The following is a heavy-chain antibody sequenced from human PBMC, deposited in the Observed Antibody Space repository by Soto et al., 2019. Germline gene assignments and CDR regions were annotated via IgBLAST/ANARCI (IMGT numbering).Heavy chain of an antibody. CDR3: ARDRINMVRVAGGRRLMDPFDI. J-gene: IGHJ3*02. V-gene: IGHV1-18*04. CDR1: GSPFTSSG. CDR2: INTYNGKA. Sequence: APVKASCKVPGSPFTSSGINWVRQAPGQGLEWTGWINTYNGKANYAQKFQGRVTMTTDTSTSTAYMELRSLRSDDTAVYYCARDRINMVRVAGGRRLMDPFDIWGQGTVVTVSS. D-gene: IGHD3-10*01.